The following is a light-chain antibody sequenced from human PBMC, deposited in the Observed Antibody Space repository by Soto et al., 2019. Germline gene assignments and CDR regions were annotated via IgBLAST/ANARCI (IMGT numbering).Light chain of an antibody. CDR2: EVS. CDR3: TVYTSSSVV. CDR1: SSDVGSYNR. Sequence: QSALTQPPSVSGSPGQSLTISCTGTSSDVGSYNRVSWYQQPPGTAPKLMIYEVSNRPSGVPDRFSGSKSGNTASLTISGLQTEDEADYYCTVYTSSSVVFGGGTQLTVL. V-gene: IGLV2-18*01. J-gene: IGLJ3*02.